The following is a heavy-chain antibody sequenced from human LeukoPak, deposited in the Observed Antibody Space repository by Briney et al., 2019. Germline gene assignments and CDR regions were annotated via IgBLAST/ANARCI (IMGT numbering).Heavy chain of an antibody. CDR1: GGAISNTSYY. CDR2: ISSSSSYT. CDR3: AMGRYCSSTSCYSIGY. D-gene: IGHD2-2*01. Sequence: PSETLSLTCTVSGGAISNTSYYWGWIRQPPGNGLEWGSYISSSSSYTNYADSVKGRFTISRDNAKSSLYLQMNSLRAEDTAVYYCAMGRYCSSTSCYSIGYWGQGTLVTVSS. V-gene: IGHV3-11*03. J-gene: IGHJ4*02.